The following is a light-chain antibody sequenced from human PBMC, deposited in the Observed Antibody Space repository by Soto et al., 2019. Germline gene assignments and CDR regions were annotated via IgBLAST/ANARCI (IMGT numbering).Light chain of an antibody. CDR1: SSDVGGYNY. CDR2: DVS. CDR3: CSFAGNYFYV. J-gene: IGLJ1*01. V-gene: IGLV2-11*01. Sequence: QSALTQPRSVSGSPGQSVTISCTGTSSDVGGYNYVSWYLQHPGKAPKVMIYDVSKRPSGVPDRFSGSKSGNTASLTISGLQSEDEADYYCCSFAGNYFYVFGTGTKVTAL.